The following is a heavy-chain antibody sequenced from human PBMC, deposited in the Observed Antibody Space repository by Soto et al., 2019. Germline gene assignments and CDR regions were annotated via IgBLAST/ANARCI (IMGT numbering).Heavy chain of an antibody. CDR1: GGTFSSYA. CDR3: ARSEGRLLYFDWGYHYYYGMDV. V-gene: IGHV1-69*01. CDR2: IIPIFGTA. D-gene: IGHD3-9*01. Sequence: QVQLVQSGAEVKKPGSSVKVSCKASGGTFSSYAISWVRQAPGQGLEWMGGIIPIFGTANYAQKFQGRVTITADESTSTAYMELSSLRSEDTAVYYCARSEGRLLYFDWGYHYYYGMDVWGQGTTVTVSS. J-gene: IGHJ6*02.